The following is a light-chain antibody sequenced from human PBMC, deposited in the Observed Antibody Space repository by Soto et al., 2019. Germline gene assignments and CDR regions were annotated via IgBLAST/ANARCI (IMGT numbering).Light chain of an antibody. Sequence: EIVLTQSPGTLYLSTGERATLSCRASQSVSSSYLAWYQQKPGQAPRLLIYGASSSATGIPDRFSGSGSGTDFTLTISRLEPEDFAVYYCQQYGSSLSWTFGQGTKVEIK. J-gene: IGKJ1*01. CDR2: GAS. CDR1: QSVSSSY. V-gene: IGKV3-20*01. CDR3: QQYGSSLSWT.